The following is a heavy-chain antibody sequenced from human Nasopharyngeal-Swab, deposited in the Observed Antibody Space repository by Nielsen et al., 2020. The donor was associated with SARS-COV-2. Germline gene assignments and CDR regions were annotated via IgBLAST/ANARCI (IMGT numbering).Heavy chain of an antibody. CDR3: ARATVRKTGGFDY. D-gene: IGHD4-11*01. V-gene: IGHV1-2*06. J-gene: IGHJ4*02. CDR2: INPNSGGT. Sequence: WVRQAPGQGLEWMGRINPNSGGTNYAQKFQGRVTMTRDTSISTAYMELSRLRSDDTAVYCCARATVRKTGGFDYWGQGTLVTVSS.